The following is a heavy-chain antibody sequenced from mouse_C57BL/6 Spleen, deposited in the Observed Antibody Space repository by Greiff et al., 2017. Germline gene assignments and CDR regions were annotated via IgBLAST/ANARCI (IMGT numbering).Heavy chain of an antibody. CDR1: GYSITSGYY. J-gene: IGHJ1*03. Sequence: DVKLVESGPGLVKPSQSLSLTCSVTGYSITSGYYWNWIRQFPGNKLEWMGYISYDGSNNYNPSLKNRISITRDTSKNQFFLKLNSVTTEDTATYYCARGGYGSSDWYFDVWGTGTTVTVAS. CDR2: ISYDGSN. CDR3: ARGGYGSSDWYFDV. V-gene: IGHV3-6*01. D-gene: IGHD1-1*01.